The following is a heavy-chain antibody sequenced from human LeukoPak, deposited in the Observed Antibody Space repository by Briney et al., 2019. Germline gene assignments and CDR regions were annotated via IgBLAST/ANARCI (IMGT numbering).Heavy chain of an antibody. D-gene: IGHD6-13*01. CDR3: AKGLHCSSWYLGFDP. CDR2: VSNTGRTT. J-gene: IGHJ5*02. V-gene: IGHV3-23*01. Sequence: PGGSLRLSCAASGFTFPSYVMSWVRQAPGKGLEWVSTVSNTGRTTYYAESVKGRFTISRDNSQNTLYLQTNSLRAEDTAIYFCAKGLHCSSWYLGFDPWGQGTLVTVSS. CDR1: GFTFPSYV.